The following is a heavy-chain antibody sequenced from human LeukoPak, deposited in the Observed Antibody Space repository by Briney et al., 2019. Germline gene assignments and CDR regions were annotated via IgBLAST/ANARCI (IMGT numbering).Heavy chain of an antibody. D-gene: IGHD3-10*01. J-gene: IGHJ4*02. CDR1: GITLSNYG. V-gene: IGHV3-23*01. CDR3: AKRGIVIRSVIIIGFHKEAYYFDY. CDR2: ISERGGST. Sequence: GGSLRLSCVVSGITLSNYGMSWVRQAPGKGLEWVSGISERGGSTNYADSVKGRFIISRDTSKNTVYLQMNSLRVEDTAVYFCAKRGIVIRSVIIIGFHKEAYYFDYWGQGILVTVSS.